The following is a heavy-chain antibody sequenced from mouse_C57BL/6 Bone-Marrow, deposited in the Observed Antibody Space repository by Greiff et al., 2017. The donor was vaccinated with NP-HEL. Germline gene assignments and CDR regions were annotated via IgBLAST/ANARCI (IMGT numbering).Heavy chain of an antibody. V-gene: IGHV5-2*01. J-gene: IGHJ4*01. CDR1: EYEFPSHD. D-gene: IGHD1-1*01. CDR3: ALIYYYGSSFRVDY. Sequence: DVMLVESGGGLVQPGESLKLSCESNEYEFPSHDMSWVRKTPEKRLELVAAINSDGGSTYYPDTMERRFIISRDNTKKTLYLQMSSLRSEDTALYYCALIYYYGSSFRVDYWGQGTSVTVSS. CDR2: INSDGGST.